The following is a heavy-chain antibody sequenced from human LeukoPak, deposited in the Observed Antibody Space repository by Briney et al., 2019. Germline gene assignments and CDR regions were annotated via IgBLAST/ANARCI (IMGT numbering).Heavy chain of an antibody. CDR2: INQDGSKK. CDR1: RFTFSNYW. V-gene: IGHV3-7*01. J-gene: IGHJ4*02. Sequence: GGSLRLSCVASRFTFSNYWMSWVRQAPGKGLEWLANINQDGSKKVYADSMKGRFTISRDNAKESFYLQLNSLRADDTAVYYCAKWGPHCVGDYCPALDSWGQGTLVPVSS. CDR3: AKWGPHCVGDYCPALDS. D-gene: IGHD2-21*02.